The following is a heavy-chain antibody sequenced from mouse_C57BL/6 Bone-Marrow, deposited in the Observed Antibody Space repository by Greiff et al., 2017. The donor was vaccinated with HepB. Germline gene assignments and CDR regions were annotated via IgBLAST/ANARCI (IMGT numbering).Heavy chain of an antibody. CDR2: IYPRSGNT. V-gene: IGHV1-81*01. Sequence: QVQLQQSGAELARPGASVKLSCKASGYTFTSYGISWVKQRTGQGLEWIGEIYPRSGNTYYNEKFKGKATLTADKSSSTAYMELRSLTSEDSAVYFCARSRQLRLLFAYCGQGTLVTVSA. J-gene: IGHJ3*01. CDR1: GYTFTSYG. CDR3: ARSRQLRLLFAY. D-gene: IGHD3-2*02.